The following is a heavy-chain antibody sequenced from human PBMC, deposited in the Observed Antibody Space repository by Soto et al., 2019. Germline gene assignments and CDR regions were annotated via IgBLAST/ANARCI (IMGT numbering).Heavy chain of an antibody. J-gene: IGHJ5*02. CDR3: ARDDRYCSSTSCYNIHNWFDP. CDR2: INPRSGGT. V-gene: IGHV1-46*01. D-gene: IGHD2-2*01. CDR1: GYTFTSHH. Sequence: ASVKVSCKASGYTFTSHHMHWVRQVPGEGLDWMGMINPRSGGTNSPQKFQGRVTMTRDTSTSTAYMELWSLRSDDTAVYYCARDDRYCSSTSCYNIHNWFDPWGQGTLVTVSS.